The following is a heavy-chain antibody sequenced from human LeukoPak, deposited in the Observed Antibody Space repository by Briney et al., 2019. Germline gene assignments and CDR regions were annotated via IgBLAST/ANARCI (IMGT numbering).Heavy chain of an antibody. Sequence: GGSLRLSCAASGLTVSSNCMSWVRQAPGKGLEWVSFIYSGGNTYYADSVKGRFTISRDNSKTTVHRQMNSLRAEDTAMYYCARRAGDYSHPYDYWGQGTLVTVSS. CDR3: ARRAGDYSHPYDY. CDR2: IYSGGNT. V-gene: IGHV3-53*01. J-gene: IGHJ4*02. D-gene: IGHD3-22*01. CDR1: GLTVSSNC.